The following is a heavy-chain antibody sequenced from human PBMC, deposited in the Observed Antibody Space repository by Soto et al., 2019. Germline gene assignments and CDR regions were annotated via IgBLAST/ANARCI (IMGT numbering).Heavy chain of an antibody. V-gene: IGHV3-11*05. Sequence: QVQLVESGGGLVKPGGSLRLSCEASGFTFSDYYMSWIRQAPGKGLEWISYISESSTYTNYADSVKGRFTISRDNAKNSLYLQMNSLRAEGTAGYYGARECSGGRCNFQLDYWAQGTLVTVSS. J-gene: IGHJ4*02. CDR3: ARECSGGRCNFQLDY. CDR1: GFTFSDYY. CDR2: ISESSTYT. D-gene: IGHD2-15*01.